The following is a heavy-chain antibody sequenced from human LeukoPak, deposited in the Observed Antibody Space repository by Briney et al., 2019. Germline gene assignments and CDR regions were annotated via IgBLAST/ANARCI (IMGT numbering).Heavy chain of an antibody. CDR1: GYTFTSYD. Sequence: AASVKVSCKASGYTFTSYDINWVRQATGRGLEWMGWMNPNSGNTGYAQKFQGRVTITRNTSISTAYMELSSLRSEDTAVYYCARGAWSGLSFWFDPWGQGTLVTVSS. CDR2: MNPNSGNT. V-gene: IGHV1-8*03. J-gene: IGHJ5*02. CDR3: ARGAWSGLSFWFDP. D-gene: IGHD3-3*01.